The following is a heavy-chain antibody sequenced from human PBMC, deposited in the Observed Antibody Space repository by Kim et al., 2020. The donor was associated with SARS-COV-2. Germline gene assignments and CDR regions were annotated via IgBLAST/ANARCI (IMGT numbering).Heavy chain of an antibody. Sequence: SETLSLTRTVSGGSISSGGYYWSWIRQHPGKGLEWIGYIYYSGSTYYNPSLKSRVTISVDTSKNQFSLKLSSVTAADTAVYYCAREEFGEHPTDYWGQGTLVTVSS. V-gene: IGHV4-31*03. CDR1: GGSISSGGYY. J-gene: IGHJ4*02. D-gene: IGHD3-10*01. CDR3: AREEFGEHPTDY. CDR2: IYYSGST.